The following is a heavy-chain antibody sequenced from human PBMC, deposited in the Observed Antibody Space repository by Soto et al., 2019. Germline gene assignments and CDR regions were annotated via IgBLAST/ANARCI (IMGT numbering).Heavy chain of an antibody. CDR2: IYYSGST. J-gene: IGHJ5*02. V-gene: IGHV4-39*01. D-gene: IGHD1-26*01. CDR3: ARPISGSHFGDNWFDP. Sequence: SETLSLTCTVSGGSISSSSYYWGWIRQPPGKGLEWIGSIYYSGSTYYNPSLKSRVTISVDTSKNQFSLKLSSVTAADTAVYYCARPISGSHFGDNWFDPWGQGTLVTVSS. CDR1: GGSISSSSYY.